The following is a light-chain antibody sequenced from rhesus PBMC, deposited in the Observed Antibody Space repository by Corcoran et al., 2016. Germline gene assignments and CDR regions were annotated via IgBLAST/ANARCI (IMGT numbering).Light chain of an antibody. CDR2: RAS. CDR1: QEISNW. V-gene: IGKV1-69*01. Sequence: DIQMTQSPSSLSASVGDRVTITCRASQEISNWLAWYQQKPGKAPKLLHFRASYLETGVPSRFSGRGSGTVFTLTIRRLQPEDIAPYYCQRHDNSPWTFGQGTKVEIK. CDR3: QRHDNSPWT. J-gene: IGKJ1*01.